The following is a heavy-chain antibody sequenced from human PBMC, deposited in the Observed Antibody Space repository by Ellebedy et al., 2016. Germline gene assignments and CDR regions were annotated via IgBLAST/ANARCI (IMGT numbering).Heavy chain of an antibody. J-gene: IGHJ6*03. Sequence: SETLSLTXTVSGGSISSGGYYWSWIRQHPGKGLEWIGYIYYSGSTYYNPSLKSRVTISVDTSKNQFSLKLSSVTAADTAVYYCARGLYCSSTSCYKYPDWYYYYYMDVWGKGTTVTVSS. D-gene: IGHD2-2*02. CDR3: ARGLYCSSTSCYKYPDWYYYYYMDV. V-gene: IGHV4-31*03. CDR2: IYYSGST. CDR1: GGSISSGGYY.